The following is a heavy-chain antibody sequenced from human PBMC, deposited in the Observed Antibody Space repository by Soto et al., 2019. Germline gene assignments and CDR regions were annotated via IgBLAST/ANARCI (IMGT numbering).Heavy chain of an antibody. CDR3: ARGGVGATYFDY. J-gene: IGHJ4*02. V-gene: IGHV3-33*01. CDR2: IWYDGSNK. D-gene: IGHD1-26*01. CDR1: GFTFSSYG. Sequence: LRLSCAASGFTFSSYGMHWVRQAPGKGLEWVAVIWYDGSNKYYADSVKGRFTISRDNSKNTLYLQMNSLRAEDTAVYYCARGGVGATYFDYWGQGTLVTVSS.